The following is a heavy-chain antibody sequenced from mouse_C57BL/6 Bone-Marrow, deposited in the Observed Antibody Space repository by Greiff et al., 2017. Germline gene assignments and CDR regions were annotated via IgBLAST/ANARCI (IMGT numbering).Heavy chain of an antibody. D-gene: IGHD1-1*01. CDR1: GYTFTSYW. Sequence: QVQLQQPGAELVKPGASVKLSCKASGYTFTSYWMQWVKQRPGQGLEWIGEIDPSDSYTNYNQKFTGKATLTVDTSSSTAYMQLSSLTSEDSAVYYGARALYYGSTYYAMDYWGQGTSVTVSS. CDR2: IDPSDSYT. J-gene: IGHJ4*01. V-gene: IGHV1-50*01. CDR3: ARALYYGSTYYAMDY.